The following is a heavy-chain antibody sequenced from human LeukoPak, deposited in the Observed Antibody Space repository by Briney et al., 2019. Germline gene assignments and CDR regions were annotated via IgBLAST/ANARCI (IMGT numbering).Heavy chain of an antibody. V-gene: IGHV1-69*13. D-gene: IGHD2-2*01. CDR3: ARERGDIVVVPAAMDV. CDR1: GGTFTSYA. J-gene: IGHJ6*02. CDR2: IIPIFGTA. Sequence: SVTVSCKASGGTFTSYAISWVRQAPGQGLEWMGGIIPIFGTANYAQKFQGRVTITADESTSTAYMELSSLRSEDTAVYYCARERGDIVVVPAAMDVWGQGTTVTVSS.